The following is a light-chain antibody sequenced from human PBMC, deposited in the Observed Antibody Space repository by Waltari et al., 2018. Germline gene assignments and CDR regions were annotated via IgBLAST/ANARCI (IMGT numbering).Light chain of an antibody. CDR1: QSIGTS. V-gene: IGKV6-21*02. J-gene: IGKJ5*01. CDR3: HQSSSLPIT. CDR2: SAY. Sequence: EIVLTQSPDFQSVTPKEKVIITCRASQSIGTSLHWYQQKPDQSPKLLIKSAYQSIPGVHSRFSGSGSGTDFTLTINSLEVEDAATYYCHQSSSLPITFGQGTRLEIK.